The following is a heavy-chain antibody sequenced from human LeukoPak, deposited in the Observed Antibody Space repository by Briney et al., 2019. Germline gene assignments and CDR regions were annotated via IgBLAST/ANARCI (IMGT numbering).Heavy chain of an antibody. Sequence: SQTLSLTYTVSGASMSRYYWNWLRQPPGKGLEWIGYISNTGGTNYNPSLKSRVAMSLDMSQNQFSLRLRYLTAADTAVYYCASAQWLLSPFDYWGQGTLVTVSS. D-gene: IGHD6-19*01. V-gene: IGHV4-59*08. CDR2: ISNTGGT. CDR1: GASMSRYY. J-gene: IGHJ4*02. CDR3: ASAQWLLSPFDY.